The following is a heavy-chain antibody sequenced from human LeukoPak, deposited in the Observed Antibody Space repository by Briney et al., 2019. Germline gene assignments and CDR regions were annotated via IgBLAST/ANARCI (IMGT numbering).Heavy chain of an antibody. D-gene: IGHD4-17*01. Sequence: GGSLRLSCAASGFIVSTNYMSWVRQAPGKGLEWVSVIYGGGSTYYADSVKGRFTISRDNSKNSLYLQMNSLRAEDTAVYYCARDYGEGGYYFDYWGQGTLVTVSS. J-gene: IGHJ4*02. V-gene: IGHV3-66*01. CDR1: GFIVSTNY. CDR3: ARDYGEGGYYFDY. CDR2: IYGGGST.